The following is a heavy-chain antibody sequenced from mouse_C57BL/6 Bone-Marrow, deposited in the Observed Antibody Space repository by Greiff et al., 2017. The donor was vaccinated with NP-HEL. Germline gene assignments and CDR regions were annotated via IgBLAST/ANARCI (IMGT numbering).Heavy chain of an antibody. CDR1: GFSLTSYG. CDR2: IWSDGST. V-gene: IGHV2-6-1*01. Sequence: QVQLKESGPGLVAPSQSLSITCTVSGFSLTSYGVHWVRQPPGKGLEWLVVIWSDGSTTYNSALKSRLSISKDNSKSQVFLKMNSLQTDDTAMYYCARHQGVAPSWYAMDYWGQGTSVTVSS. D-gene: IGHD1-1*01. CDR3: ARHQGVAPSWYAMDY. J-gene: IGHJ4*01.